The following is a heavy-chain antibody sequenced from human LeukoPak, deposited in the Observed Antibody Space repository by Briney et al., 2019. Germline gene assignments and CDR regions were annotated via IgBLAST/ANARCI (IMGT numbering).Heavy chain of an antibody. D-gene: IGHD3-10*01. CDR1: GYTFTSYD. CDR2: MNPNSGNT. CDR3: ARMVWFGELLEVSWFDP. J-gene: IGHJ5*02. Sequence: VASVKVSCKASGYTFTSYDINWVRQAIGQGLEWMGWMNPNSGNTGYAQKFQGRVTMTRNTSISTAYMELSSLRSEDTAVYYCARMVWFGELLEVSWFDPWGQGTLVTVSS. V-gene: IGHV1-8*01.